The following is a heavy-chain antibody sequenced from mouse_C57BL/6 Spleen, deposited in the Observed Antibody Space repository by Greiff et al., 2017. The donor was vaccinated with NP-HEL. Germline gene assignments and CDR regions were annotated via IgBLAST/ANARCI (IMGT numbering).Heavy chain of an antibody. D-gene: IGHD4-1*01. CDR1: GYTFTSYW. J-gene: IGHJ2*01. CDR3: ERRDEDWACFDD. Sequence: QVQLQQPGAELVKPGASVKLSCKASGYTFTSYWMHWVKQRPGRGLEWIGRIDPNSGGTKYNEKFKSKATLTVDKPSSTAYMQLSSLTSEDSEVYYCERRDEDWACFDDWGQGTTLTVSA. CDR2: IDPNSGGT. V-gene: IGHV1-72*01.